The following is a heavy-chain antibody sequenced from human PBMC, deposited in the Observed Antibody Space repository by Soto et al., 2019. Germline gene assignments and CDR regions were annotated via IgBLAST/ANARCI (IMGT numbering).Heavy chain of an antibody. CDR1: GGYIGGYD. J-gene: IGHJ4*02. CDR3: ARHHRYCTGGSCYAIDS. CDR2: IYYTGST. Sequence: PSETQCLTCTVSGGYIGGYDGPWIRQPPGKEPEWIAYIYYTGSTSYNPSLKSRVTISLDTSKNQFSLNLSSVTAADTAVYYCARHHRYCTGGSCYAIDSWGQGTLVTVSS. D-gene: IGHD2-15*01. V-gene: IGHV4-59*08.